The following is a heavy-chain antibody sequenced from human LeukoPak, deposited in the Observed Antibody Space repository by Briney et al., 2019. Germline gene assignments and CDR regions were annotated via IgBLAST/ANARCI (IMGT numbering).Heavy chain of an antibody. CDR3: AREGKSYCGGDCYPVMSYFDY. Sequence: GGSLRLSCAASGFTFSSYWMSWVRRAPGKGLEWVANIKQDGSEKYYVDSLKRRFTISRDNAKNSLYLQMNSLRAEDTAVCYCAREGKSYCGGDCYPVMSYFDYWGQGNLGSVSS. V-gene: IGHV3-7*01. J-gene: IGHJ4*02. D-gene: IGHD2-21*01. CDR2: IKQDGSEK. CDR1: GFTFSSYW.